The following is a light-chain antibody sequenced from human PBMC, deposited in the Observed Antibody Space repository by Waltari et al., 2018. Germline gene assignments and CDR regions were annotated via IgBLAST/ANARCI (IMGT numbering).Light chain of an antibody. CDR3: QVWDSSSDQV. V-gene: IGLV3-21*04. CDR1: NIGSKS. Sequence: SYVLTQPPSVSVAPGKTARITCGGNNIGSKSVHWYQQKPGQAPVLVIYDDSDRPSGFPERFSCSNSGNTATLTISRVEAGDEADYYCQVWDSSSDQVFGGGTKLTVL. J-gene: IGLJ2*01. CDR2: DDS.